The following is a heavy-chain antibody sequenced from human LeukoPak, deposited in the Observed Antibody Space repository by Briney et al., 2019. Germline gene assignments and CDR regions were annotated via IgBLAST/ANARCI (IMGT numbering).Heavy chain of an antibody. CDR3: AREHVAGFDY. CDR2: IYYSGST. Sequence: PSETLSLTCAVSGGSISSGAYSWSWIRQPPGKGLEWIGYIYYSGSTYYNSSLKSRVTISVDMSKNQLSLKLSSVTAADTAVYYCAREHVAGFDYWGQGTLVTVSS. D-gene: IGHD2-21*01. J-gene: IGHJ4*02. V-gene: IGHV4-30-4*07. CDR1: GGSISSGAYS.